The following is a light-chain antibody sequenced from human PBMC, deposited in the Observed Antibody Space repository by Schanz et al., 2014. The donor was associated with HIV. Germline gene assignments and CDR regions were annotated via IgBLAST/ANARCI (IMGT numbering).Light chain of an antibody. CDR2: TND. J-gene: IGLJ2*01. V-gene: IGLV1-44*01. Sequence: QSVLTQPPSASGTPGQRVTISCSGSSSNIGSNIVNWYQQLPGTAPKLLIYTNDQRPSGVPDRFSGSKSGTSASLVISGLQSEDEADYYCATWDISLNGPVFGGGTKLTVL. CDR1: SSNIGSNI. CDR3: ATWDISLNGPV.